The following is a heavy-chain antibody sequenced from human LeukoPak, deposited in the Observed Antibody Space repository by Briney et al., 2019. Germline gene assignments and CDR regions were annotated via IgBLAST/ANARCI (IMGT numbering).Heavy chain of an antibody. CDR2: IGAYNGNT. Sequence: ASVKVSCKASGYTYTTYGITWVRQAPGQGLEWMGWIGAYNGNTNYAQKFQGRLTITTDTTTRTAYMELRSLRFDDTAVYYCARQAACSSIRCPIDYWGREPWSPSLQ. CDR1: GYTYTTYG. D-gene: IGHD2-2*01. J-gene: IGHJ4*02. CDR3: ARQAACSSIRCPIDY. V-gene: IGHV1-18*01.